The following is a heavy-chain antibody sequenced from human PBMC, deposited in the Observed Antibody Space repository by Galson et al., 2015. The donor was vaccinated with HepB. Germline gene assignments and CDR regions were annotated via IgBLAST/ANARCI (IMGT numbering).Heavy chain of an antibody. D-gene: IGHD6-19*01. CDR1: GYTFTSYY. CDR2: INPSGGST. CDR3: AVIAVAGRGGFDY. V-gene: IGHV1-46*03. Sequence: SVKVSCKASGYTFTSYYMHWVRQAPGQGLEWMGIINPSGGSTSYAQKFQGRVTMTRDTSTSTVYMELSSLRSEDTAVYYCAVIAVAGRGGFDYWGQGTLVTVSS. J-gene: IGHJ4*02.